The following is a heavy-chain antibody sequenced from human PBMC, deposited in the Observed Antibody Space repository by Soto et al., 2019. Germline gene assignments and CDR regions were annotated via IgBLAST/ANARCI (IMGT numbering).Heavy chain of an antibody. D-gene: IGHD3-3*01. J-gene: IGHJ6*02. Sequence: QVQLVESGGGVVQPGRALRLSCAASGFTFSSYGMHWVRQAPGKGLEWVAVISYDGSNKYYADSVKGRFTISRDNTKNTLYLKMHSLRAEDTAVYYCAKECHGEWLLYRTGCYWYGMDVWGQGTTVTASS. CDR3: AKECHGEWLLYRTGCYWYGMDV. V-gene: IGHV3-30*18. CDR1: GFTFSSYG. CDR2: ISYDGSNK.